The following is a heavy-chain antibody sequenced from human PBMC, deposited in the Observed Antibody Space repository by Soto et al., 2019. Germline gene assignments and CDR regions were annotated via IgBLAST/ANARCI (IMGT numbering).Heavy chain of an antibody. CDR3: AKWGGSGSYYSDGYFDF. CDR2: LRGSGGST. V-gene: IGHV3-23*01. CDR1: GFTFSNYA. Sequence: EVQLLESGGGLVQPGGSLRLSCAASGFTFSNYAMSWVRQAPGKGLEWVSILRGSGGSTHYADSVKGRFSISRDNSKNTVYLQMNSLRAEDTAVYYCAKWGGSGSYYSDGYFDFWGQGTLVTVPP. J-gene: IGHJ4*02. D-gene: IGHD3-10*01.